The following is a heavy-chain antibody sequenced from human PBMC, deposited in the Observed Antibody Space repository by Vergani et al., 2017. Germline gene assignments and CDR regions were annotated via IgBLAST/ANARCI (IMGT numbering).Heavy chain of an antibody. D-gene: IGHD1-26*01. Sequence: QVQLVESGGGVVQPGRSLRLSCAASGFTFSSYGMHWVRQAPGKGLEWVALISYDGSNKYYADSVKGRFTISRDNSKNTLYLQMNSLGAEDTAMYYCAKELSGGYGDWGQGTLVTVSS. CDR1: GFTFSSYG. V-gene: IGHV3-30*18. CDR2: ISYDGSNK. J-gene: IGHJ4*02. CDR3: AKELSGGYGD.